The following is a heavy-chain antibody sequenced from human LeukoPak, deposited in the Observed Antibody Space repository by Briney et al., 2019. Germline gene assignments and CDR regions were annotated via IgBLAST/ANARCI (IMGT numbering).Heavy chain of an antibody. V-gene: IGHV4-34*01. CDR1: GGSFSGYY. CDR3: ARIRILLWFGELPDI. Sequence: RTSETLSLTCAVYGGSFSGYYWSWIRQPPGKGLEWIGEINHSGSTNYNPSLKSRVTISVDTSKNQFSLKLSSVTAADTAVYYCARIRILLWFGELPDIWGRGTMVTVSS. J-gene: IGHJ3*02. CDR2: INHSGST. D-gene: IGHD3-10*01.